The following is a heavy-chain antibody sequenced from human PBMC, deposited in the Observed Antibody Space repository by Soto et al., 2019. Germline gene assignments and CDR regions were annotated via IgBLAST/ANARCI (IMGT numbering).Heavy chain of an antibody. D-gene: IGHD5-18*01. Sequence: QVQLQESGPGLVKPSQTLSLTCTVSGGSISSGGYYWSWIRQHPGKGLEWIGYIYYSGSTYYNPSRKSRVTISVDTSKNQFSLKRSSVTAADTAVYYCARSGYSYGPNPLLYWGQGTLVTVSS. J-gene: IGHJ4*02. CDR2: IYYSGST. CDR3: ARSGYSYGPNPLLY. CDR1: GGSISSGGYY. V-gene: IGHV4-31*03.